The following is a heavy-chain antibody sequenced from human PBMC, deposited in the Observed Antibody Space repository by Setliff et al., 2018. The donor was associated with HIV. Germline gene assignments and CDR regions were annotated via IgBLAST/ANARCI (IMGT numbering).Heavy chain of an antibody. CDR1: GIRFDTYA. CDR3: AKPRITMVRGVIGGLIN. D-gene: IGHD3-10*01. J-gene: IGHJ4*02. Sequence: PGGSLRLSCAASGIRFDTYAMHWVRQAPGKGLEWVSGIIWNSVGIAYADSVKGRFTISRDNSKNTLYLQMNSLRAEDTAVYYCAKPRITMVRGVIGGLINWGQGTLVTVSS. CDR2: IIWNSVGI. V-gene: IGHV3-9*01.